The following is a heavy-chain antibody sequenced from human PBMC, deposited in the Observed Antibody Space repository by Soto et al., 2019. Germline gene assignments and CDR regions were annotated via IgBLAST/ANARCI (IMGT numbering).Heavy chain of an antibody. CDR3: ARDPTRMYYFDY. CDR1: GGSVSSSSYY. J-gene: IGHJ4*02. CDR2: IYYSGST. Sequence: SETLSLTCTVSGGSVSSSSYYWSWIRQPPGKGLEWIGYIYYSGSTNYNPSLKSRVTMSVDTSKNQFSLKLSSVTAADTAVYYCARDPTRMYYFDYWGQGTLVTVSS. D-gene: IGHD2-8*01. V-gene: IGHV4-61*01.